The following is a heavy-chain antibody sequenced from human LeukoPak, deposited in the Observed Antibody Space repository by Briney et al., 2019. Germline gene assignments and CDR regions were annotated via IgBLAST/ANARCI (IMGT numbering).Heavy chain of an antibody. J-gene: IGHJ4*02. CDR3: ARDRGSYPHSAFDY. CDR1: GFTFSSYS. CDR2: ISSGSSYI. Sequence: GGSLRLSCAASGFTFSSYSMNWVRQAPGKGLEWVSSISSGSSYIYYADSVKGRFTISRDNAKNSLYLQMNSLRAEDTAVYYCARDRGSYPHSAFDYWGQGTLVIVSS. D-gene: IGHD3-16*02. V-gene: IGHV3-21*01.